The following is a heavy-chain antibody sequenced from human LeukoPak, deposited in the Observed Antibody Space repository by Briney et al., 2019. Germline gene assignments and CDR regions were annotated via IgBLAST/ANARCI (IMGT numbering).Heavy chain of an antibody. CDR3: ARGGIDSFDY. Sequence: SETLSLTCTVSDDSISFYYWSWIRQTPGKGLERIGYIYYSGSTNYNPSLKSRVTISVDTSQNQFSLKLSFVTAADTAVYYCARGGIDSFDYWGQGTLVTVSS. V-gene: IGHV4-59*01. CDR2: IYYSGST. CDR1: DDSISFYY. J-gene: IGHJ4*02. D-gene: IGHD3-10*01.